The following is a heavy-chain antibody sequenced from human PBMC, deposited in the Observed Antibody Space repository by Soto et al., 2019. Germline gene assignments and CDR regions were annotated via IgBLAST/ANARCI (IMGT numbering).Heavy chain of an antibody. J-gene: IGHJ6*02. CDR2: IYYSGST. CDR3: ARDKVNIGVDGTHYFYGMDV. V-gene: IGHV4-59*01. CDR1: GGSISSYY. D-gene: IGHD6-19*01. Sequence: QVQLQESGPGLVKPSETLSLTCTVSGGSISSYYWSWIRQPPGKGLEWIGYIYYSGSTKYNPSLKSRVTLSVDTSKNQFSLKLSSVTAADTAVYYCARDKVNIGVDGTHYFYGMDVWGQGTTVTVSS.